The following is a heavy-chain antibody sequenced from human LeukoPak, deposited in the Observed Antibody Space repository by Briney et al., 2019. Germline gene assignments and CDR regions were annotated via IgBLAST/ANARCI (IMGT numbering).Heavy chain of an antibody. CDR3: AKDRLEAARSSFDY. CDR1: GGSISSYY. CDR2: IYYSGST. V-gene: IGHV4-59*12. D-gene: IGHD6-6*01. Sequence: SETLSLTCTVSGGSISSYYWSWIRQPPGKGLEWIGYIYYSGSTNYIPSLKSRVTISVDTSKNQFSLKLSSVTAADTAVYYCAKDRLEAARSSFDYWGQGTLVTVSS. J-gene: IGHJ4*02.